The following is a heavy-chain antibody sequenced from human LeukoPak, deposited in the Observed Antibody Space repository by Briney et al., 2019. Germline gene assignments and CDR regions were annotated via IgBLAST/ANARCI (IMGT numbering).Heavy chain of an antibody. J-gene: IGHJ4*02. CDR1: GGTFSSYA. Sequence: SVKVSCKASGGTFSSYAISWVRQAPGQELEWMGGIIPIFGTANYAQKFQGRVTITADEPTSTAYMELSSLRSEDTAVYYCARDRDLYSGYDSSPYYFDYWGQGTLVTVSS. V-gene: IGHV1-69*01. CDR2: IIPIFGTA. CDR3: ARDRDLYSGYDSSPYYFDY. D-gene: IGHD5-12*01.